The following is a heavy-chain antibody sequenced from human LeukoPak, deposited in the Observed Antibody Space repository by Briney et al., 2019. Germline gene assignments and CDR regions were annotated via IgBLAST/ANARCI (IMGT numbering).Heavy chain of an antibody. D-gene: IGHD3-3*01. CDR2: INHSGST. CDR3: ARMPEITIRYYFDY. J-gene: IGHJ4*02. V-gene: IGHV4-34*01. Sequence: SETLSLTRAVYGGSFSGYYWSWIRQPPGKGLEWIGEINHSGSTNYNPSLKSRVTISVDTSKNQFSLKLSSVTAADTAVYYCARMPEITIRYYFDYWGQGTLVTVSS. CDR1: GGSFSGYY.